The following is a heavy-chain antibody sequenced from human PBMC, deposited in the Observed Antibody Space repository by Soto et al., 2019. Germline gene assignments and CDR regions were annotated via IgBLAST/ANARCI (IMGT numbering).Heavy chain of an antibody. V-gene: IGHV3-9*01. CDR3: AKDRSSGSPYYGMDF. CDR2: VKWNSGDV. D-gene: IGHD3-10*01. Sequence: GGSLRLSCAASGFTFGDYAMHWVRPVPGKGLEWVSGVKWNSGDVGYADSVKGRFTISRDNAKNSLYLQMNSLRPEDTAGYYCAKDRSSGSPYYGMDFWGQGTMVTVSS. J-gene: IGHJ6*02. CDR1: GFTFGDYA.